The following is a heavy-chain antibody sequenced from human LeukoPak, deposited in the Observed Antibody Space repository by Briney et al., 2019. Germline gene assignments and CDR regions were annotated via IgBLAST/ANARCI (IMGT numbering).Heavy chain of an antibody. V-gene: IGHV4-39*01. CDR1: GGSISSSGSS. CDR3: ARQAKAVVQYIDFDF. D-gene: IGHD6-19*01. Sequence: SETLSPTCTVSGGSISSSGSSWGWIRQPPGKGLEWIGTIYYTGSTYYNPSLKSRVTISVDTSKNQFSLNLSSATATDTAVYYCARQAKAVVQYIDFDFWGQGTLVTVSS. CDR2: IYYTGST. J-gene: IGHJ4*02.